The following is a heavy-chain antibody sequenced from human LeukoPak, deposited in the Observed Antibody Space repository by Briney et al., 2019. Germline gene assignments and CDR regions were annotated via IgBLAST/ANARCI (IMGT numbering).Heavy chain of an antibody. CDR3: ATMSGYYPIYYFDF. V-gene: IGHV1-18*01. J-gene: IGHJ4*02. CDR2: ISAYNGNT. Sequence: ASVKVSCKASGYTFTRYGISWVRQAPGQGLEWMGWISAYNGNTNYAEKLQGRVTMTTDTSTSTAYMELRSLRSDDTAVYYCATMSGYYPIYYFDFWGQGTLVTVSS. D-gene: IGHD3-3*01. CDR1: GYTFTRYG.